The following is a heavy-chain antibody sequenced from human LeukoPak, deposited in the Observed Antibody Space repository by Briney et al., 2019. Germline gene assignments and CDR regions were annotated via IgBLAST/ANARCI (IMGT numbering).Heavy chain of an antibody. Sequence: PSGTLSLTCTVSGGSISSYYWSWFRQAPGKGLEWVSLLFSGGSTYYADSVKGRFTISRDDSKNTLYLQMNSLRVEDTAVYYCARETFGGVTATHYYFDYWGQGTLVSVSS. CDR2: LFSGGST. V-gene: IGHV3-66*01. CDR1: GGSISSYY. CDR3: ARETFGGVTATHYYFDY. J-gene: IGHJ4*02. D-gene: IGHD3-16*01.